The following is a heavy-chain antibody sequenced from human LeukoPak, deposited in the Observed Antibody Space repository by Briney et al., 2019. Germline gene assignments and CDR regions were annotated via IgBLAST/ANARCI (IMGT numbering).Heavy chain of an antibody. CDR3: ARRLHFDY. J-gene: IGHJ4*02. CDR2: ISYSGST. Sequence: SETLSLTCTVSGGSISSTNYYWGWIRQPPGKGLEWIGSISYSGSTYYNPSLKSRVTTSVDTSKNQFSLKLSSVTAADTAVYYCARRLHFDYWGQGTLVTVSS. V-gene: IGHV4-39*01. CDR1: GGSISSTNYY.